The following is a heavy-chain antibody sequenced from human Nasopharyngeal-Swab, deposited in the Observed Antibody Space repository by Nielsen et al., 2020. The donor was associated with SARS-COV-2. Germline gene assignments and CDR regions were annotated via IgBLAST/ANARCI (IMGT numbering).Heavy chain of an antibody. J-gene: IGHJ5*02. D-gene: IGHD2-15*01. V-gene: IGHV1-3*01. CDR3: ARLLGYCSGGSCYSWFDP. CDR2: ISACNGNT. Sequence: WVRQAPGQGLEWMGWISACNGNTNYAQKFQGRVTITRDTSASTAYMELSSLRSEDTAVYYCARLLGYCSGGSCYSWFDPWGQGTLVTVSS.